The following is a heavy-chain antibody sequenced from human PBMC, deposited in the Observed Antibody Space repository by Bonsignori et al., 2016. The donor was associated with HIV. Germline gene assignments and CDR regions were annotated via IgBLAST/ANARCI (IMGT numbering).Heavy chain of an antibody. CDR3: TRVEYYDFWSGYYLNYYYYYMDV. J-gene: IGHJ6*03. Sequence: WIRQPPGKGLEWVGFIRSKAYGGTTEYAASVKGRFTISRDDSKSIAYLQMNSLKTEDTAVYYCTRVEYYDFWSGYYLNYYYYYMDVWGKGTTVTVSS. D-gene: IGHD3-3*01. CDR2: IRSKAYGGTT. V-gene: IGHV3-49*02.